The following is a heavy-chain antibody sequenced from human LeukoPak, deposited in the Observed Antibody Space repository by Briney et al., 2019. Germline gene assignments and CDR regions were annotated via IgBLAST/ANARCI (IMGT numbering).Heavy chain of an antibody. CDR1: GFTFSSYE. D-gene: IGHD6-6*01. V-gene: IGHV3-48*03. CDR3: EIQVRPPYYYYYYMDV. J-gene: IGHJ6*03. CDR2: ISSSGSTI. Sequence: PGGSLRLSCAASGFTFSSYEMNWVRQAPGKGLEWVSYISSSGSTIYYADSVKGRFTISRDNAKNSLYLQMNSLRAEDTAVYYCEIQVRPPYYYYYYMDVWGKGTTVTVSS.